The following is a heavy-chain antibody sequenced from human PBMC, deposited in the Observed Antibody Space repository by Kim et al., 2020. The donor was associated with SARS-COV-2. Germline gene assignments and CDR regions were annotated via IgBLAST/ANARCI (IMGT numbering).Heavy chain of an antibody. CDR1: GFTFSSYA. D-gene: IGHD4-17*01. V-gene: IGHV3-23*01. CDR2: ISGSGGST. J-gene: IGHJ4*02. CDR3: AKDRVDYGVVSYYFDY. Sequence: GGSLRLSCAASGFTFSSYAMSWVRQAPGKGLEWVSAISGSGGSTYYADSVKGRFTISRDNSKNTLYLQMNSLRAEDTAVYYCAKDRVDYGVVSYYFDYWGQGTLVTVSS.